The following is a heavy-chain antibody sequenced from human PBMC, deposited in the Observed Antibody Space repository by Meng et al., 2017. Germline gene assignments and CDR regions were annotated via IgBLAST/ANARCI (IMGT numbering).Heavy chain of an antibody. CDR1: GGSFSGYY. Sequence: QVQLQQWGAGRLKPSETLSLTGAVYGGSFSGYYWSWIRQPPGKGLEWIGEINHSGSTNYNPSLKSRVTISVDTSKNQFSLKLSSVTAADTAVYYCASSGYSYGYRFDYWGQGTLVTVSS. CDR3: ASSGYSYGYRFDY. V-gene: IGHV4-34*01. CDR2: INHSGST. D-gene: IGHD5-18*01. J-gene: IGHJ4*02.